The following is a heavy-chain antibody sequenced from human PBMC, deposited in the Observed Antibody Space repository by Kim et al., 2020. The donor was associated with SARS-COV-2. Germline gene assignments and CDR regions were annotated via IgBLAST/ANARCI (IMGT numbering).Heavy chain of an antibody. CDR2: TT. Sequence: TTSNSPSLKSRVTISIDTSKNQFSLRLSSVTAADTAVYYCARQRSWYFDLWGRGTLVTVSS. J-gene: IGHJ2*01. V-gene: IGHV4-39*01. CDR3: ARQRSWYFDL.